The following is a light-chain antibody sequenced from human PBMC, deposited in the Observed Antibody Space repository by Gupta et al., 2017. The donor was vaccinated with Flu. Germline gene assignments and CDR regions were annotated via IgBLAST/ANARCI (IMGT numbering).Light chain of an antibody. CDR2: QDS. J-gene: IGLJ2*01. V-gene: IGLV3-1*01. CDR3: QAWDSSTHVV. CDR1: KLGNKY. Sequence: SYELTQPPAVSVSPGQTASITCSGDKLGNKYACWYQQKPGQSPVLVIYQDSKRPSGIPERFSGSNSGNTATLTISGTQPMDEDDYYCQAWDSSTHVVFGGGTKLTVL.